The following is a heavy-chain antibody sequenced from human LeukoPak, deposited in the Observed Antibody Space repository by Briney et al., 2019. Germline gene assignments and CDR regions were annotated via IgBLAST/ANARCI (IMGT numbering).Heavy chain of an antibody. D-gene: IGHD2-2*01. CDR2: VYYSGST. CDR3: ARQGSDIVVVPAAHIHSYYFDY. CDR1: GGSISSYF. V-gene: IGHV4-59*08. J-gene: IGHJ4*02. Sequence: SETLSLTCTVSGGSISSYFWSWIRQPPGKGLEWIGYVYYSGSTNYNPSLNSRVTTSVDTSKNQFSLKLSSVTAADTAVYYCARQGSDIVVVPAAHIHSYYFDYWRQGTLVTVSS.